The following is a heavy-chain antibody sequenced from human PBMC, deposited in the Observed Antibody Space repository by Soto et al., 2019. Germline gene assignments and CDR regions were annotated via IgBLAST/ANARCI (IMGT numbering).Heavy chain of an antibody. V-gene: IGHV3-21*01. Sequence: PGGSLRLSCTASGFTFSTYSMNWVRQAPGKGLEWVSSITGSPNYIYYADSVEGRFTISRDNAKNSLYLQMNSLRAEDTAVYYCAKDAPQNTKDSPGWIDAFDIWGKGTRVTAS. CDR3: AKDAPQNTKDSPGWIDAFDI. J-gene: IGHJ3*02. CDR1: GFTFSTYS. D-gene: IGHD6-19*01. CDR2: ITGSPNYI.